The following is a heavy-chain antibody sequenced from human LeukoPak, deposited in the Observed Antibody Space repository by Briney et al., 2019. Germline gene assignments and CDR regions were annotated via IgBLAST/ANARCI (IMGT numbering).Heavy chain of an antibody. CDR1: GGSISSHY. V-gene: IGHV3-23*01. Sequence: ETLSLTCTVSGGSISSHYWSWVRQAPGKGLEWVSAISGSGGSTYYADSVKGRFTISRDNSKNTLYLQMNSLRAEDTAVYYCAKDEAAAGFDYWGQGTLVTVSS. J-gene: IGHJ4*02. CDR2: ISGSGGST. D-gene: IGHD6-13*01. CDR3: AKDEAAAGFDY.